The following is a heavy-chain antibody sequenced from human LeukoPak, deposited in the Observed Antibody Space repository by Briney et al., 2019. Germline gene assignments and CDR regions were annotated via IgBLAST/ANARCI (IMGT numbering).Heavy chain of an antibody. D-gene: IGHD2-21*02. CDR1: GFTLSSYE. V-gene: IGHV3-74*01. J-gene: IGHJ4*02. CDR2: ISSDGSRA. CDR3: ARELPREVTLDY. Sequence: GGSLRLSCAASGFTLSSYEMHWVRQAPGKGLVWVSRISSDGSRAGYADSVKGRFTISRDNAKNTLYPQMNSLRAEDTAIYYCARELPREVTLDYWGQGTLVTVSS.